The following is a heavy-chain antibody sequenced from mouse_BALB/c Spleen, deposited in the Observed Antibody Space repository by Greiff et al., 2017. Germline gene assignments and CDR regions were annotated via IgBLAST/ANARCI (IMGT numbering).Heavy chain of an antibody. CDR2: ISYSGST. CDR1: GYSITSDYA. V-gene: IGHV3-2*02. Sequence: LQQSGPGLVKPSQSLSLTCTVTGYSITSDYAWNWIRQFPGNKLEWMGYISYSGSTSYNPSLKSRISITRDTSKNQFFLQLNSVTTEDTATYYCARSWGVDYWGQGTTLTVSS. J-gene: IGHJ2*01. D-gene: IGHD4-1*01. CDR3: ARSWGVDY.